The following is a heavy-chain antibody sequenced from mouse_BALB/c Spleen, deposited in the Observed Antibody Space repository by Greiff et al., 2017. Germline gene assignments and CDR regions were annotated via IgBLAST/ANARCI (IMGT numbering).Heavy chain of an antibody. Sequence: VQLQQSGPELVRPGVSVKISCKGSGYTFTDYAMHWVKQSHAKSLEWIGVISTYYGNTNYNQKFKGKATMTVDKSSSTAYMELARLTSEDSAIYYCARWDGTIDDWGQGTTLTVSS. CDR3: ARWDGTIDD. CDR2: ISTYYGNT. V-gene: IGHV1-67*01. CDR1: GYTFTDYA. J-gene: IGHJ2*01. D-gene: IGHD1-1*01.